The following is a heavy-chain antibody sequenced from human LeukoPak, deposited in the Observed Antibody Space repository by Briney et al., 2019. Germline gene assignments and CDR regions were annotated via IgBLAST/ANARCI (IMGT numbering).Heavy chain of an antibody. Sequence: GGSLRPSCAASGFSFSSYAMTWARQAPVKGLEWVSAISGDGTRTYYADSVKGRFTISRANSKNTLYLEMSSLRVEDTAIYYCAKWPEGAMDYFDYWGQGTLVTVSS. D-gene: IGHD3-16*01. V-gene: IGHV3-23*01. CDR1: GFSFSSYA. J-gene: IGHJ4*02. CDR2: ISGDGTRT. CDR3: AKWPEGAMDYFDY.